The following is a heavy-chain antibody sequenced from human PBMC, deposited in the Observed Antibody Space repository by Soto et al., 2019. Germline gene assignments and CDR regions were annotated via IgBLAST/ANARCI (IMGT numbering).Heavy chain of an antibody. Sequence: SVKVSCKASGGTFSSYAISWVRQAPGQGLEWMGGIIPIFGTANSAQKFQGRVTITADESTSPAYMELSSLRSEDTAVYYCASRGYCSGGSCYYGHDAFDIWGQGTMVTVSS. V-gene: IGHV1-69*13. D-gene: IGHD2-15*01. CDR2: IIPIFGTA. CDR1: GGTFSSYA. CDR3: ASRGYCSGGSCYYGHDAFDI. J-gene: IGHJ3*02.